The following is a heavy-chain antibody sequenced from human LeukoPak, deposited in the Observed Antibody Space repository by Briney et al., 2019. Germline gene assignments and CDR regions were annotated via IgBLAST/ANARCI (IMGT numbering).Heavy chain of an antibody. CDR2: IYPGDSDT. CDR3: ARGPGSSSWLDP. CDR1: GYSFTSYW. Sequence: GESLKISCKGSGYSFTSYWIGWVRQMPGKGLEWMGVIYPGDSDTRYSPSFQGQVTILADKSISAAFLQWSSLKASDTAIYYCARGPGSSSWLDPWGQGTLVTVSS. J-gene: IGHJ5*02. V-gene: IGHV5-51*01. D-gene: IGHD3-10*01.